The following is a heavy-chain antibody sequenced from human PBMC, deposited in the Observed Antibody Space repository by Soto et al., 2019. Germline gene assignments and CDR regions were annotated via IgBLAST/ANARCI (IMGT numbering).Heavy chain of an antibody. CDR3: ARVDNGYRCGWYEEGIDY. J-gene: IGHJ4*02. Sequence: ASVKVSCKASGYTFTSYDINWVRQATGQGLEWMGWMNPNSGNTGYAQKFQGRVTMTRNTSISTAYMELSSLRSEDTAVYYCARVDNGYRCGWYEEGIDYWGQGTLVTV. CDR1: GYTFTSYD. D-gene: IGHD6-19*01. V-gene: IGHV1-8*01. CDR2: MNPNSGNT.